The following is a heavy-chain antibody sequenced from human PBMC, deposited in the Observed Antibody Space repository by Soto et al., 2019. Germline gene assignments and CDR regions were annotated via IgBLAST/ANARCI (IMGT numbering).Heavy chain of an antibody. J-gene: IGHJ4*02. D-gene: IGHD5-12*01. Sequence: QVQLVQSGAEVKKPGSSVKVSCKTSGDIFSGYSISWVRQAPGQGLEWMGGIIPIFGKTNYAQRFHGRVTITADKSTSTVYMELYSLKSEDTAVYYCARGLGSGYDPGDYWGQGTLVTVSS. CDR3: ARGLGSGYDPGDY. V-gene: IGHV1-69*14. CDR2: IIPIFGKT. CDR1: GDIFSGYS.